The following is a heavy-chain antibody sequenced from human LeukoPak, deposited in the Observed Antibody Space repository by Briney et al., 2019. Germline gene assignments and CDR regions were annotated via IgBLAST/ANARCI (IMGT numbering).Heavy chain of an antibody. J-gene: IGHJ5*02. CDR1: GFTFSSYS. D-gene: IGHD2-2*01. Sequence: GGSLRLSCAASGFTFSSYSMNWVRQAPGKGLEWVSYISSSSSTIYYADSVKGRFIISRDNAKNSLYLQMNSLRAEDTAVYYCARGPDIVVVPANWFDPWGQGTLVTVSS. CDR2: ISSSSSTI. CDR3: ARGPDIVVVPANWFDP. V-gene: IGHV3-48*01.